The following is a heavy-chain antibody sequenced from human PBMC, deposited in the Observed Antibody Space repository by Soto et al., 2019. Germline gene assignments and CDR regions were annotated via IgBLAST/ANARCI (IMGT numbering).Heavy chain of an antibody. D-gene: IGHD2-21*02. CDR1: GFTFSTYS. CDR2: ISSSSSTI. V-gene: IGHV3-48*01. J-gene: IGHJ4*02. CDR3: AADRTYCGGDCYVD. Sequence: GSLRLSCAASGFTFSTYSMNWVRQAPGKGLEWVSYISSSSSTIFYTDSVKGRFTVSRDNAKNSLYLQMNSLRAEDTAVYYCAADRTYCGGDCYVDWGQGTLVTVSS.